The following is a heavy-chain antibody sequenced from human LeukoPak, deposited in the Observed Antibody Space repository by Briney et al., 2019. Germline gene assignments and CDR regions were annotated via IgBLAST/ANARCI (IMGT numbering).Heavy chain of an antibody. CDR1: GFTFSSYA. J-gene: IGHJ4*02. CDR3: AKGRSSGWSGAMGYFDY. CDR2: ISGSGGST. Sequence: QTGGSLRLSCAASGFTFSSYAMSWVRQAPGKGLECVSAISGSGGSTYYADSVKGRFTISRDNSKNTLYLQMNSLRGEDTAVYYCAKGRSSGWSGAMGYFDYWGQGTLVTVSS. V-gene: IGHV3-23*01. D-gene: IGHD6-19*01.